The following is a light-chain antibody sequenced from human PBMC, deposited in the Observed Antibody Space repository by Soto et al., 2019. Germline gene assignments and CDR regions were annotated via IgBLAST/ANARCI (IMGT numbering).Light chain of an antibody. Sequence: DIQMTQSPSSLSASVGDRVTITCRASQTISTYLNWYQQKPGKAPQVLIYGASSLQSGVPTRFSGSGSGTDFTLTISSLQPEDSATYYCQQSYSYTRMFGQGTKVDIK. CDR2: GAS. V-gene: IGKV1-39*01. J-gene: IGKJ1*01. CDR3: QQSYSYTRM. CDR1: QTISTY.